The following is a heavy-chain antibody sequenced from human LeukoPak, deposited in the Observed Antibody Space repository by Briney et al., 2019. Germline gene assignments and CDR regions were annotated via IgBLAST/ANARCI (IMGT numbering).Heavy chain of an antibody. CDR3: AGDGLRTYYYGSSGSRSAGGYYYMDV. CDR2: IYYSGST. J-gene: IGHJ6*03. CDR1: GGSISSYY. V-gene: IGHV4-59*01. Sequence: SETLSLTCTVSGGSISSYYWSWIRQPPGKGLEWIGYIYYSGSTNYNPSLKSRVTISVDTSKNQFSLKLSSVTAADTAVYYCAGDGLRTYYYGSSGSRSAGGYYYMDVWGKGTTVTVSS. D-gene: IGHD3-22*01.